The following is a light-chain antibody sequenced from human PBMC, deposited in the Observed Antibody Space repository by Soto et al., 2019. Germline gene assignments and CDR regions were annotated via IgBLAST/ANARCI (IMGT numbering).Light chain of an antibody. V-gene: IGLV2-11*01. Sequence: QSVLTQPRSVSGSPGQSVTISCTGTSSDVGGYNYVSWYQQHPGKAPKLMIYDVSKRPSGVPDRFSGSKSGNTASLTISGLQAEDEDDYNCCSYAGSYTFVFGTGTKLTVL. J-gene: IGLJ1*01. CDR1: SSDVGGYNY. CDR3: CSYAGSYTFV. CDR2: DVS.